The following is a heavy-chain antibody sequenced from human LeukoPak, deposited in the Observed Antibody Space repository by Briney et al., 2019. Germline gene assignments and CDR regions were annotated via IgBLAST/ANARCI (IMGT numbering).Heavy chain of an antibody. J-gene: IGHJ4*02. Sequence: GGSPRLSCAASGFTFSNAWMSWVRQAPGKGLEWVGRIKSKTDGGTTDYAAPVKGRFTISRDASKNTLYLQMNSLKTEDTAVYYCATDRGWSIKGTRYSSSWHIPYYFDYWGQGTQVTVSS. V-gene: IGHV3-15*01. CDR1: GFTFSNAW. D-gene: IGHD6-13*01. CDR3: ATDRGWSIKGTRYSSSWHIPYYFDY. CDR2: IKSKTDGGTT.